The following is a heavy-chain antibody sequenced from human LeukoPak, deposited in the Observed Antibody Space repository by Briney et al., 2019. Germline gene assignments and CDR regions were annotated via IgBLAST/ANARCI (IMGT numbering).Heavy chain of an antibody. Sequence: GGSLRLSCAASGFTSSSYGMHWVRQAPGKGLEWVAVIWYDGSNKYYADSVKGRFTISRDNSKNTLYLQMNSLRAEDTAVYYCARESPSYCGGDCYLSWGQGTLVTVSS. D-gene: IGHD2-21*01. CDR1: GFTSSSYG. V-gene: IGHV3-33*01. J-gene: IGHJ4*02. CDR2: IWYDGSNK. CDR3: ARESPSYCGGDCYLS.